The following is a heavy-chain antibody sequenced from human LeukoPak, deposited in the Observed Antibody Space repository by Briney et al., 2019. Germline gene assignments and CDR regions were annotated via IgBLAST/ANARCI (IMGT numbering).Heavy chain of an antibody. Sequence: GASVKVSCKASGGTFSSYAISWVRQAPGQGLEWMGGIIPIFGTANYAQKFQGGVPITADKSTSTAYMELSSLRSEDTAVYYCARVRGSGYDYAPWDYWGQGTLVTVSS. J-gene: IGHJ4*02. CDR3: ARVRGSGYDYAPWDY. V-gene: IGHV1-69*06. D-gene: IGHD5-12*01. CDR2: IIPIFGTA. CDR1: GGTFSSYA.